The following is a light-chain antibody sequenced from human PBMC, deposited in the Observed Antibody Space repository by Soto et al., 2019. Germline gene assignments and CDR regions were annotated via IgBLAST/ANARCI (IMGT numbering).Light chain of an antibody. CDR3: AAWDDSMIVV. CDR2: GNN. V-gene: IGLV1-44*01. Sequence: QSVLTQPPSASGTPGQRVTISCSGSSSNVGSNTVNWYQQLPGTAPKLLIYGNNQRPSGVPDRSSGSKSGTSASLAISGLQSEDEADYYCAAWDDSMIVVFGGWTKLTVL. CDR1: SSNVGSNT. J-gene: IGLJ2*01.